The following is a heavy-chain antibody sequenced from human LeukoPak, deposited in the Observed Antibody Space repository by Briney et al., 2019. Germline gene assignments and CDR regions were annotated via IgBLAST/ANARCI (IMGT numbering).Heavy chain of an antibody. V-gene: IGHV3-74*01. D-gene: IGHD5-18*01. CDR2: INSDGSST. CDR1: GFTFSSYW. Sequence: GGSLRLSCAASGFTFSSYWMHWVRQAPGRGLVWVSRINSDGSSTSYADSVKGRFTISRDNAKNTLYLQMNSLRAEDTAVYYCASAGYSYGFIDYWGQGTLVTVSS. J-gene: IGHJ4*02. CDR3: ASAGYSYGFIDY.